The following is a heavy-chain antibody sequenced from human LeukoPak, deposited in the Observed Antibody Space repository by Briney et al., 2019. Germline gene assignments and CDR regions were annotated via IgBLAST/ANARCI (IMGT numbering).Heavy chain of an antibody. CDR2: ISGSGGST. CDR3: AKGGNSWYWGCFDP. Sequence: SGGSPRLSCAASGFIFSNFGFHWVRQAPGKGLEWVSAISGSGGSTYYADSVKGRFTISRDNSKNTLYLQMNSLRAEDTAVYYCAKGGNSWYWGCFDPWGQGTLVTVSA. D-gene: IGHD6-13*01. V-gene: IGHV3-23*01. CDR1: GFIFSNFG. J-gene: IGHJ5*02.